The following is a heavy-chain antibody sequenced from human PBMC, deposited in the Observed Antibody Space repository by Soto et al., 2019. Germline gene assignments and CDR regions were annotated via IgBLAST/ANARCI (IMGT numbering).Heavy chain of an antibody. Sequence: PGVSLRLSGAASRFTFSSDAMHWVSRAPGKGLEWVSKISIGSSPMDYADSVKGRFTISRDNAKNSLYLQMNSLRAEDTAVYYCARDTSASGVDYWGQGT. J-gene: IGHJ4*02. D-gene: IGHD1-26*01. V-gene: IGHV3-48*04. CDR3: ARDTSASGVDY. CDR1: RFTFSSDA. CDR2: ISIGSSPM.